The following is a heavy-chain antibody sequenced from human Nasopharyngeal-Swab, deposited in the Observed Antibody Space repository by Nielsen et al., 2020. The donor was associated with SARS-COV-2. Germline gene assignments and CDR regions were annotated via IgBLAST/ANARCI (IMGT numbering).Heavy chain of an antibody. Sequence: SVKVSCKASGGTFSSYAISWVRQAPGQGLEWMGGIIPIFGTANYAQKFQGRVTITADESTSTAYMELSSLRSEDTAVYYCARGDIIAVAGTGYCYYYYMDVWGKGTTVTVSS. CDR1: GGTFSSYA. CDR2: IIPIFGTA. J-gene: IGHJ6*03. CDR3: ARGDIIAVAGTGYCYYYYMDV. D-gene: IGHD6-19*01. V-gene: IGHV1-69*13.